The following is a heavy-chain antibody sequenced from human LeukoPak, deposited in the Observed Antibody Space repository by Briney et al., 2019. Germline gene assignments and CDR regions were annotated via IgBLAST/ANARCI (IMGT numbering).Heavy chain of an antibody. V-gene: IGHV3-33*06. CDR3: AKQTITMVRGVVGEGLDY. D-gene: IGHD3-10*01. Sequence: GRSLRLSCAAYGFTFSSYGMHWVRQAPGKGLEWVAVIWYDGSNKYYADSVKGRFTISRDNSKNTLYLQMNSLRAEDTAVYYCAKQTITMVRGVVGEGLDYWGQGTLVTVSS. CDR2: IWYDGSNK. J-gene: IGHJ4*02. CDR1: GFTFSSYG.